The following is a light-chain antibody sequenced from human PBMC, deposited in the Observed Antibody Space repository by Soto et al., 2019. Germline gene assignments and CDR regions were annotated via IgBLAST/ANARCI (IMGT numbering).Light chain of an antibody. CDR2: DAS. V-gene: IGKV1-5*01. CDR3: QQYNSYST. Sequence: DIQMTQSPSTLSASVGDRVTITCRASQRISAYLAWYQQKPGKAPKLLIYDASSLESGVPSRFSGSGSGTEFTLTISSLQHDDFATYYCQQYNSYSTFGQGTKVDIK. J-gene: IGKJ1*01. CDR1: QRISAY.